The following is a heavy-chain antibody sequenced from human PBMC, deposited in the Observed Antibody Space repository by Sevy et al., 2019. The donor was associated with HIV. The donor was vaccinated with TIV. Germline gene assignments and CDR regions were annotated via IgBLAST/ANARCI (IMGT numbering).Heavy chain of an antibody. V-gene: IGHV3-74*01. CDR2: INTHGTNT. CDR3: SREGVDFWSGPVDFDYGMDV. D-gene: IGHD3-3*01. J-gene: IGHJ6*02. CDR1: GFTFSRYW. Sequence: GGSLRLSCAASGFTFSRYWMHWVRHAPGKGLVWVSRINTHGTNTIYADYVKGGFTISRDNAKKTVSLQMNSLRADDTGVYYCSREGVDFWSGPVDFDYGMDVWGQGTTVTVSS.